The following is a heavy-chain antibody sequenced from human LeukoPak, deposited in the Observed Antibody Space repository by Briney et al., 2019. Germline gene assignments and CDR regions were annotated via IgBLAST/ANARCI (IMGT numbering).Heavy chain of an antibody. J-gene: IGHJ4*02. CDR3: AKWELLWGFDY. CDR2: INHSGST. Sequence: SETLSLTCAVYGGSFSGYYWSWIRQPPGKGLEWIGEINHSGSTNYNPSLKSRVTISVDTSKNQFSLKLSSVTAADTAVYYCAKWELLWGFDYWGQGTLVTVSS. CDR1: GGSFSGYY. V-gene: IGHV4-34*01. D-gene: IGHD1-26*01.